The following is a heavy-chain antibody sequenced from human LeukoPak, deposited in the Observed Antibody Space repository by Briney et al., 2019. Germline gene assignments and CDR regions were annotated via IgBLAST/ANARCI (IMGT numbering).Heavy chain of an antibody. D-gene: IGHD3-22*01. CDR2: IIPIFGTA. CDR3: ASPGVYDSSGYYYAY. CDR1: GGTFSSYA. J-gene: IGHJ4*02. V-gene: IGHV1-69*05. Sequence: ASVKVSCKASGGTFSSYAISWVRQAPGQGLEWMGGIIPIFGTANYAQKFQGRVTITTDESTSTAYMELSSLRSEDTAVYYCASPGVYDSSGYYYAYWGRGTLVTVSS.